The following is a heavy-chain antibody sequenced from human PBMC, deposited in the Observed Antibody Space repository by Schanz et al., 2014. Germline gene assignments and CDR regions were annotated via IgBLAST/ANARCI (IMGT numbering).Heavy chain of an antibody. D-gene: IGHD2-15*01. Sequence: VELVESGGGVVQPGTSLRLSCAASRFTFSDYWMSWVRQAPGKGLEWVANMNQDGSVKNYVDSVKGRFTISRDNAKNSLYLQMNSLRAEDTAVYYCARDKGGLIPFDYWGQGTLVAVSS. V-gene: IGHV3-7*01. CDR1: RFTFSDYW. CDR2: MNQDGSVK. CDR3: ARDKGGLIPFDY. J-gene: IGHJ4*02.